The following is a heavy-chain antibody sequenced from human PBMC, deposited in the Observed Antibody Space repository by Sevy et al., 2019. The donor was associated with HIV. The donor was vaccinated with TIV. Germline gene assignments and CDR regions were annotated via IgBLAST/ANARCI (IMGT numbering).Heavy chain of an antibody. J-gene: IGHJ4*02. D-gene: IGHD6-13*01. CDR3: ARDLGVTAGTASIFDY. CDR1: GGSISSYY. CDR2: IYTSGST. Sequence: SETLSLTCTVSGGSISSYYWSWIRQPAGKGLEWIGRIYTSGSTNYNPSLKSRVTMSVDTSKNQFSLKLSSVTAADTAVYYCARDLGVTAGTASIFDYWGQRTLVTVSS. V-gene: IGHV4-4*07.